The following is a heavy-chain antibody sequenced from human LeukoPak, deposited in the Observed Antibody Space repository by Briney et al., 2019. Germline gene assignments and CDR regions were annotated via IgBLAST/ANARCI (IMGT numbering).Heavy chain of an antibody. CDR3: ARVIGVWFGESYDY. Sequence: GAPVKVSCKASGYTFTSYGISWVRQAPGQGLEWMGWISAYNGNTNYAQKLKGRVTMTPDTSTSTAYMELRSLRSDDTAVYYCARVIGVWFGESYDYWGQGTLVTVSS. CDR2: ISAYNGNT. D-gene: IGHD3-10*01. J-gene: IGHJ4*02. V-gene: IGHV1-18*01. CDR1: GYTFTSYG.